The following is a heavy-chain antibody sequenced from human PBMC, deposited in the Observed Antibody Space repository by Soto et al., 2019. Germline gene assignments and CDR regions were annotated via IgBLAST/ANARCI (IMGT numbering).Heavy chain of an antibody. CDR3: ARDPQSVVPAASSHIPFDY. V-gene: IGHV1-2*02. CDR2: INPNSGGT. Sequence: KVSCKASGYTXTGYYMPWVRQAPGQGLEWMGWINPNSGGTNYAQKFQGSVTMTRDTSISTAYMELSRLRSDETAVYYCARDPQSVVPAASSHIPFDYWGQGNLVTVSA. CDR1: GYTXTGYY. D-gene: IGHD2-2*01. J-gene: IGHJ4*02.